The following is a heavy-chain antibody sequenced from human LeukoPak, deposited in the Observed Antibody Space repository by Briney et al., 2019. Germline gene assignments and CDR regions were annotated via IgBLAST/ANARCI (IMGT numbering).Heavy chain of an antibody. CDR3: ARDGGPVVPAAFPSGYYYMDV. V-gene: IGHV3-53*01. J-gene: IGHJ6*03. Sequence: QTGGSLRLSCAASGFTVSSNYMSWVRQAPGKGLEWVSVIYSGGSTYYADSVKGRFTISRDNSKNTLYLQMNSLRAEDTAVYYCARDGGPVVPAAFPSGYYYMDVWGKGTTVTVSS. CDR1: GFTVSSNY. D-gene: IGHD2-2*01. CDR2: IYSGGST.